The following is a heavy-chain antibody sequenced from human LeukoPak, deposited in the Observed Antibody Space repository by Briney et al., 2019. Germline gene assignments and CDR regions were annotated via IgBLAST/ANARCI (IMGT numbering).Heavy chain of an antibody. V-gene: IGHV3-48*01. Sequence: GGSLRLSCAASGFTFSTYSMNWVRQAPGKGLEWVSYISSSSSTIYYADSVKGRLTISRDNAKNSLYLQMNSLRAEDTAVYYCAGGDRIAAAGKGVDCWGQGTLVTVSS. D-gene: IGHD6-13*01. J-gene: IGHJ4*02. CDR3: AGGDRIAAAGKGVDC. CDR1: GFTFSTYS. CDR2: ISSSSSTI.